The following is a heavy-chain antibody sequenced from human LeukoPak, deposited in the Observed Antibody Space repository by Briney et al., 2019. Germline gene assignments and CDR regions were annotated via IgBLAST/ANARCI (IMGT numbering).Heavy chain of an antibody. CDR2: ISYDGSNK. CDR1: GFTFNDYA. D-gene: IGHD3-10*01. CDR3: AKDYYGSGATPEA. Sequence: GGSLRLSCAASGFTFNDYAMHWVRQAPGKGLEWVSDISYDGSNKYYADSVKGRFTISRGNSKNTLYLQMNSLRAEDTAVYYCAKDYYGSGATPEAWGQGTLVTVSS. V-gene: IGHV3-30*18. J-gene: IGHJ5*02.